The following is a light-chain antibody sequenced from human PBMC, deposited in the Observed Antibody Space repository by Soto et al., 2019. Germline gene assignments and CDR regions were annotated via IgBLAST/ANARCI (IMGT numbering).Light chain of an antibody. CDR2: EVS. Sequence: QSALTQPASVSGSPGQSITISCTGTSSDVGGYNYVSWYQHHPGKAPKLMIYEVSNRPSRVSNRFSGSKSGNTASLTISGLQAEDEAHYYCSSYTSTRTYVVFGGGTNVTVL. CDR1: SSDVGGYNY. J-gene: IGLJ2*01. V-gene: IGLV2-14*01. CDR3: SSYTSTRTYVV.